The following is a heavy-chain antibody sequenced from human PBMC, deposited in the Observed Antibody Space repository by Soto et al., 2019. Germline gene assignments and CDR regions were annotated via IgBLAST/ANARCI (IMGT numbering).Heavy chain of an antibody. CDR2: IYPGDSDT. CDR1: GYSFTSYW. Sequence: GESLKISCKGSGYSFTSYWIGWVRQMPGKGLEWMGIIYPGDSDTRYSPSFQGQVTISADKSISTAYLQWSSLKASDTAMYYCARSLREFGVVQGYFDYWGQGTLVTVSS. CDR3: ARSLREFGVVQGYFDY. J-gene: IGHJ4*02. V-gene: IGHV5-51*01. D-gene: IGHD3-3*01.